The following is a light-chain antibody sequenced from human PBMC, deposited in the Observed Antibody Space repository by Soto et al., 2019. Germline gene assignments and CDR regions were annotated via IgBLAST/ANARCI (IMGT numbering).Light chain of an antibody. CDR3: QHYTGHLWT. CDR1: QTIYSW. Sequence: DIQMTQFPSPMPAAVGDSVTIPCRASQTIYSWLAWYQQKPGEAPKLLIYDASTLQTGVPSRFTGSGSGTEFTLTISRLQPDDFATYYCQHYTGHLWTFGQGTKVDIK. CDR2: DAS. V-gene: IGKV1-5*01. J-gene: IGKJ1*01.